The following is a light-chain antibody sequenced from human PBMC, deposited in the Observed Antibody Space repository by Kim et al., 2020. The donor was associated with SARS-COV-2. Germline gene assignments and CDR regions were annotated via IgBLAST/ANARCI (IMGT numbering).Light chain of an antibody. V-gene: IGLV3-21*04. Sequence: SYELTQPPSVSVAPGKTARITCGGNNIGSKSVHWYQQKPGQAPVVVIYYDSDRPSGIPERFSGSNSGNTATLTISRVEAGDEADYYCQVWDSNSDHVVFGGGTQLTVL. CDR3: QVWDSNSDHVV. CDR2: YDS. J-gene: IGLJ2*01. CDR1: NIGSKS.